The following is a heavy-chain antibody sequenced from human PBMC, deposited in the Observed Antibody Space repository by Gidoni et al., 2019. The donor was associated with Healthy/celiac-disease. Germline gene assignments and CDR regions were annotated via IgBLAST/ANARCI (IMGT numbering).Heavy chain of an antibody. V-gene: IGHV5-51*01. Sequence: EVQLVQSGAEVRKPGWSLRLSFMGSGYSFPSYRIGWVRQMPGKGLEWMGIISPGNSETRYSPSFQGQVTISADKAISTAYLQWSSLKASDTAMYYCARLGDTAMVTHPQLYNWFDPWGQGTLVTVSS. CDR1: GYSFPSYR. J-gene: IGHJ5*02. CDR2: ISPGNSET. CDR3: ARLGDTAMVTHPQLYNWFDP. D-gene: IGHD5-18*01.